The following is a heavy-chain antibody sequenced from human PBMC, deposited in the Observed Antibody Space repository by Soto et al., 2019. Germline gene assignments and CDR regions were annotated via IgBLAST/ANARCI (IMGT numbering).Heavy chain of an antibody. Sequence: SVKFSCKASVGTFSSYATSWVRQAPGQGLEWMGGIIPIFGTANYAQKFQGRVTITADESTSTAYMELSSLRSEDTAVYYCARSSGIQLWYEYYFDYWGQGPLVTVSS. CDR3: ARSSGIQLWYEYYFDY. CDR1: VGTFSSYA. J-gene: IGHJ4*02. CDR2: IIPIFGTA. D-gene: IGHD5-18*01. V-gene: IGHV1-69*13.